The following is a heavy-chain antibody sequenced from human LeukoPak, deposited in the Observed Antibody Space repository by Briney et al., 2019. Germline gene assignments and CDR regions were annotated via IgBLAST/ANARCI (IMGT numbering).Heavy chain of an antibody. D-gene: IGHD6-13*01. CDR3: ARQGAGSWFNWFDP. V-gene: IGHV4-39*01. CDR1: GGSIRSSYYY. Sequence: PSETLSLTCTVSGGSIRSSYYYWGWIRQPPGKGLEWIGSIYDSGSTYYNPSLKSRVTISVDTSKNQFSLKLNSVTAADTAVYYCARQGAGSWFNWFDPWGQGTLVTVSS. J-gene: IGHJ5*02. CDR2: IYDSGST.